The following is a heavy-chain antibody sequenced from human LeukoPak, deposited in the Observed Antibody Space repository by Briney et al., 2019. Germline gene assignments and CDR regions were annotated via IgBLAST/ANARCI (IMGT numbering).Heavy chain of an antibody. V-gene: IGHV3-21*01. CDR1: GFTFSSYS. CDR3: ARDKYSSSSIPLDY. Sequence: PGGSLRLSCAASGFTFSSYSMNWVRQAPGKGREWVSSISSSSSYIYYADSVKGRFTISRDNAKNSLYLQMNSLRAEDTAVYYCARDKYSSSSIPLDYWGQGTLVTVSS. D-gene: IGHD6-6*01. J-gene: IGHJ4*02. CDR2: ISSSSSYI.